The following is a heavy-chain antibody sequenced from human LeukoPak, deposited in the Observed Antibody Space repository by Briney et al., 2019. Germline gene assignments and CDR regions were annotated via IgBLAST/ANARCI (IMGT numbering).Heavy chain of an antibody. D-gene: IGHD3-10*01. CDR3: ARGNLLWFGELLYGDYFDY. Sequence: PSETLSLTCTVSGGSISSYYWNWIRQPAGKGLEWIGRIYTSGSTNYNPSLKSRVTMSVDTSKNQFSLKLSSVTAADTAVYYCARGNLLWFGELLYGDYFDYWGQGTLVTVSS. J-gene: IGHJ4*02. V-gene: IGHV4-4*07. CDR2: IYTSGST. CDR1: GGSISSYY.